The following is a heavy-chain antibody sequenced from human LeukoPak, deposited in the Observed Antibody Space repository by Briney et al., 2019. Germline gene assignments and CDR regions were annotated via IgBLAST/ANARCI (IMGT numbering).Heavy chain of an antibody. CDR1: GFIFAGYA. Sequence: GGSLRLSCAASGFIFAGYAMSWVRQAPGKGLEWVSAISGSGSSTYYADSVKGRSTISRDNSKNTLYLQMNSLRAEDTAVYYCAREGSGSYSGSMDYWGQGTLVTVSS. V-gene: IGHV3-23*01. J-gene: IGHJ4*02. CDR2: ISGSGSST. CDR3: AREGSGSYSGSMDY. D-gene: IGHD1-26*01.